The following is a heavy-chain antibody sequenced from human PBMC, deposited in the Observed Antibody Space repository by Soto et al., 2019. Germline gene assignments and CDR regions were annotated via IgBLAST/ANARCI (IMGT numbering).Heavy chain of an antibody. D-gene: IGHD1-26*01. CDR2: MNPYSSNT. CDR1: GYTFTTYD. Sequence: QVQLVQSGAEVKKPGASVKVSCKASGYTFTTYDIHWVRQATGQGLEWVGWMNPYSSNTGYAQKFQGRVTMTRNTSISTDYMELSSLRSEDTAVYYCARVFTVRRGSGSDYWGQGTLVTVSS. V-gene: IGHV1-8*01. CDR3: ARVFTVRRGSGSDY. J-gene: IGHJ4*02.